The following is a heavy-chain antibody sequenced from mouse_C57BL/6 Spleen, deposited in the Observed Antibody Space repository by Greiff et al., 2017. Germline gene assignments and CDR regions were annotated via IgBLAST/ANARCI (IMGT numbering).Heavy chain of an antibody. D-gene: IGHD1-1*01. V-gene: IGHV1-85*01. J-gene: IGHJ3*01. CDR1: GYTFTSYD. Sequence: VKLVEPGPELVKPGASVKLSCKASGYTFTSYDINWVKQRPGQGLEWIGWIYPRDGSTKYNEKFKGKATLTVDTSSSTAYMELHSLTSEDSAVCFCARSPLRSWFAYWGQGTLVTVSA. CDR3: ARSPLRSWFAY. CDR2: IYPRDGST.